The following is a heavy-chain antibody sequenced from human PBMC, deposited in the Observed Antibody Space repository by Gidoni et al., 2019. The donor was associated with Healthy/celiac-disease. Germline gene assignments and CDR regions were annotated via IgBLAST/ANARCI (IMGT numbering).Heavy chain of an antibody. CDR3: ARTIRISSGARNGFDY. J-gene: IGHJ4*02. Sequence: QLQLQESGPGLVKPSETLSLTCTVSVGSISSSSYYWGWIRQPPGKGLEWIGSIYYSGSTYYKPSLKSRGTISVETSKNQFSLKLSSVTAADTAVYYCARTIRISSGARNGFDYWGQGTLVTVSS. V-gene: IGHV4-39*01. CDR2: IYYSGST. CDR1: VGSISSSSYY. D-gene: IGHD6-19*01.